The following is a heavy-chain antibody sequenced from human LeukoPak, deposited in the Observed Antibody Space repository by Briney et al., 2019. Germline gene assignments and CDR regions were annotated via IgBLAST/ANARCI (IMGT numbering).Heavy chain of an antibody. CDR2: IYKDGSP. D-gene: IGHD3-22*01. CDR3: ATRYFYIGSRFYYGYFLDY. V-gene: IGHV3-53*01. Sequence: PGGSLRLSCAASGFIVSETYMGWVRQAPGKGLEWVSVIYKDGSPHYADSAKGRFTISRDTSNNTLYLQMKNLRAEDTAVYYCATRYFYIGSRFYYGYFLDYWGQGTLVTVSS. J-gene: IGHJ4*02. CDR1: GFIVSETY.